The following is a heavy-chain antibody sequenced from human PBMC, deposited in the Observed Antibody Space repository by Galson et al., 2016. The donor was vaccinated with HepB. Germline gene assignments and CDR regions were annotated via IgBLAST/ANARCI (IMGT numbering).Heavy chain of an antibody. CDR1: GFTFSNYW. V-gene: IGHV3-30*18. CDR3: AKDVEKYYDLWSGCDY. CDR2: ISYDGINE. J-gene: IGHJ4*02. Sequence: SLRLSCAASGFTFSNYWMSWVRQAPGKGLEWLAVISYDGINEYFADSVKGRFTISRDNSKNTLYLQMNSLRGEDTAVYYCAKDVEKYYDLWSGCDYWGQGTLVTVSS. D-gene: IGHD3-3*01.